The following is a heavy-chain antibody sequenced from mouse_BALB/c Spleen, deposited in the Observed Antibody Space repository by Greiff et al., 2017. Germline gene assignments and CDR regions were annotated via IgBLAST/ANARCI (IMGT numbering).Heavy chain of an antibody. CDR2: IDPYNGGT. V-gene: IGHV1S135*01. Sequence: VQLQQSGPELVKPGASVKVSCKASGYSFTDYNMYWVKQSHGKSLEWIGYIDPYNGGTSYNQKFKGKATLTVDKSSSTAYMELRSLTSEDSAVYYCARHITTVVPYAMDYWGQGTSVTVSS. CDR1: GYSFTDYN. D-gene: IGHD1-1*01. CDR3: ARHITTVVPYAMDY. J-gene: IGHJ4*01.